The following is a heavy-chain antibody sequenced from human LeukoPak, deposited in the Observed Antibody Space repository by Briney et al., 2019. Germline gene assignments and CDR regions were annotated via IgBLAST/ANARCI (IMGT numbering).Heavy chain of an antibody. J-gene: IGHJ4*02. CDR1: GFTFSSYS. V-gene: IGHV3-21*01. Sequence: GGSLRLSCAASGFTFSSYSMNWVRQAPGKGLEWVSSISSSSSYIYYADSVKGRFTISRDNAKNSLYLQMNSLRAEDTAVYYCARPSHIAAETIYYFDYWGQGTLVTVSS. CDR3: ARPSHIAAETIYYFDY. CDR2: ISSSSSYI. D-gene: IGHD6-13*01.